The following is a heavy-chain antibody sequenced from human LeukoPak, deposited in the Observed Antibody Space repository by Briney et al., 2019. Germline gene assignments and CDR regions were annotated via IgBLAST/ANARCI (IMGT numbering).Heavy chain of an antibody. D-gene: IGHD2-15*01. CDR3: TSNFPYCSGGSCYYFDY. CDR2: IRSKAYGGTT. Sequence: GGSLRLSCTASGFTFGDYAMSWVRQAPGKGLEWVGFIRSKAYGGTTEYAASVKGRFTISRDDSKSIAYLQMNSLKTEDTAVYYCTSNFPYCSGGSCYYFDYWGQGTLVTVSS. V-gene: IGHV3-49*04. CDR1: GFTFGDYA. J-gene: IGHJ4*02.